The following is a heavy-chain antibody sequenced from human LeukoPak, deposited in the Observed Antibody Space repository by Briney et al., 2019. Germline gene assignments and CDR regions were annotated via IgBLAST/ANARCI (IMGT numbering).Heavy chain of an antibody. D-gene: IGHD2-15*01. CDR2: IISILGIA. CDR3: ARDYWLLRYYFDY. V-gene: IGHV1-69*04. CDR1: GGTFSSYA. Sequence: SVKVSCKASGGTFSSYAISWVRQAPGQGLEWMGRIISILGIANYAQKFQGRVTITADKSTSTAYMELSSLRSEDTAVYYCARDYWLLRYYFDYWGQGTLVTVSS. J-gene: IGHJ4*02.